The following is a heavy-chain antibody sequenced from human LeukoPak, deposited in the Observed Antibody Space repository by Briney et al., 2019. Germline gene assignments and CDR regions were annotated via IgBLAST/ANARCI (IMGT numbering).Heavy chain of an antibody. J-gene: IGHJ3*01. CDR3: AIGQGVITWGGADVYDV. Sequence: ASVRVSCKASGYTFSNCGINWVRQAPGQHPEWMGWFSTYNGDTKYAQKLKGRVTLTADTLTSTAYMELRTLISDDTATYYCAIGQGVITWGGADVYDVWGQGTTVIVSS. V-gene: IGHV1-18*01. D-gene: IGHD3-16*01. CDR1: GYTFSNCG. CDR2: FSTYNGDT.